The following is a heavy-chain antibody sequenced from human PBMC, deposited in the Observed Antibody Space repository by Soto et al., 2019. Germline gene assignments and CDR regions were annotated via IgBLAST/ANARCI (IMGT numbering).Heavy chain of an antibody. CDR1: GYSFNNYW. CDR2: IFPGDSDS. D-gene: IGHD4-17*01. Sequence: SLKISCKGSGYSFNNYWIAWVRQMPGKGLEWMGIIFPGDSDSVYSPSFQGQVTISVDKSISTAYLQWSGLKASDTAMYYRATQIGLHGVSRYFDSWGQGTLVTVSS. V-gene: IGHV5-51*01. J-gene: IGHJ4*02. CDR3: ATQIGLHGVSRYFDS.